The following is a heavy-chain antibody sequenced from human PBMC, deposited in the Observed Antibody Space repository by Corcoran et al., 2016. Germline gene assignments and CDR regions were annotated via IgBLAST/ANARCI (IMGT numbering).Heavy chain of an antibody. CDR3: ASATKRVEMATPPLDY. CDR1: GYTFTGYY. CDR2: INPNSGGT. Sequence: QVQLVQSGAEVKKPGASVKVSCKASGYTFTGYYMHWVRQAPGQGLEWMGWINPNSGGTNYAQKFQGRVTMTRDTSISTAYMELSRLRSDDTAVYYCASATKRVEMATPPLDYWGQGTLVTVSS. V-gene: IGHV1-2*02. D-gene: IGHD5-12*01. J-gene: IGHJ4*02.